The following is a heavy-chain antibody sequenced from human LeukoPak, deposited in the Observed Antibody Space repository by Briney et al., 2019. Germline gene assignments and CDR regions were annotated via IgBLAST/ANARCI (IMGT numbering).Heavy chain of an antibody. D-gene: IGHD3-10*01. Sequence: PSETLSLTCTVSGVSLGSYYWSWIRQPPGKGLEWIGYIYYSGSTNYNPSLKSRVTISVDTSKNQFSLKLSSVTAADTAVYYCARGRDYYGSGSYYRPPAHFFDYWGQGTLVTVSS. CDR1: GVSLGSYY. CDR3: ARGRDYYGSGSYYRPPAHFFDY. V-gene: IGHV4-59*12. J-gene: IGHJ4*02. CDR2: IYYSGST.